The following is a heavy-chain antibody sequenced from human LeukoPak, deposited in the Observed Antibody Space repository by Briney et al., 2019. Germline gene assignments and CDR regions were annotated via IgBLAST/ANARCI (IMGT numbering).Heavy chain of an antibody. D-gene: IGHD3-10*01. CDR1: GYTFTSYY. CDR3: ARVLYGGRKTMVRGVSLLGY. J-gene: IGHJ4*02. V-gene: IGHV1-8*01. Sequence: ASVKVSCKASGYTFTSYYINWVRQATGQGLEWMGWMNTNSGTTGYAQKFQGRVTMTRNTSIITAYMELSSLRSEDTAVYYCARVLYGGRKTMVRGVSLLGYWGQGTLVTVSS. CDR2: MNTNSGTT.